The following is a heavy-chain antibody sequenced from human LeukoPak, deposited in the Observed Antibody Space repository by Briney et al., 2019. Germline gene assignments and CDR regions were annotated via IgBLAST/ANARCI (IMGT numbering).Heavy chain of an antibody. J-gene: IGHJ4*02. D-gene: IGHD2/OR15-2a*01. CDR2: INWNGGST. Sequence: GGSLRLSCAASGFTFDDYAMNWVRQAPGKGLEWVPGINWNGGSTYYRDSVKGRFTISRDNAKNSLYLQMNSLRAEDTAVYYCASFFYDPSGYWGQGTLVTVSS. V-gene: IGHV3-20*04. CDR3: ASFFYDPSGY. CDR1: GFTFDDYA.